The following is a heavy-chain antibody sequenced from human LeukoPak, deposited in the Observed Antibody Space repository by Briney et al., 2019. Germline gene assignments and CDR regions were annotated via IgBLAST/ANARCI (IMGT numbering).Heavy chain of an antibody. CDR3: ARDNLPSSSGWRTAFDI. Sequence: SETLSLTCAVSGGSISSGGYSWSWIRQPPGKGLEWIGYIYHSGSTYYNPSLKSRVTISVDTSKNQFSLKMNSVTAADTAVYYCARDNLPSSSGWRTAFDIWGQGTMVTVSS. J-gene: IGHJ3*02. CDR2: IYHSGST. V-gene: IGHV4-30-2*01. CDR1: GGSISSGGYS. D-gene: IGHD3-22*01.